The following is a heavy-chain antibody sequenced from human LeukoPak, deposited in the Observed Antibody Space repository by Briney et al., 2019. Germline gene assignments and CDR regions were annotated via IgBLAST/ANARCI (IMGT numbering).Heavy chain of an antibody. J-gene: IGHJ6*02. CDR2: ISGSGGST. Sequence: PGASLRLSCAASGFTFSSYAMSWVRQAPGKGLEWVSAISGSGGSTYYADSVKGPFTISRGNSKNTLYLQMNSLRAEDTAVYYCAKALEVVGPSYYYYGMDVWGQGTTVTVSS. CDR1: GFTFSSYA. D-gene: IGHD2-15*01. CDR3: AKALEVVGPSYYYYGMDV. V-gene: IGHV3-23*01.